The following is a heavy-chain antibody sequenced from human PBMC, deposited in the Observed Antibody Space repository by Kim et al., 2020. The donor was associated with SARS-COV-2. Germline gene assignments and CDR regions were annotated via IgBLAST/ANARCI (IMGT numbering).Heavy chain of an antibody. CDR3: VKEGLYYDFWSGHQQYYFDY. Sequence: GGSLRLSCSASGFTFSSYAMHWVRQAPGKGLEYVSAISSNGGSTYYADSVKGRFTISRDNSKNTLYLQMSSLRAEDTAVYYCVKEGLYYDFWSGHQQYYFDYWGQGTLVTVSS. D-gene: IGHD3-3*01. CDR1: GFTFSSYA. J-gene: IGHJ4*02. CDR2: ISSNGGST. V-gene: IGHV3-64D*09.